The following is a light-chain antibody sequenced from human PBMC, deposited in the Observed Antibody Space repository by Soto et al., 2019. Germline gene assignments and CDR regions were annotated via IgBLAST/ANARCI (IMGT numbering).Light chain of an antibody. V-gene: IGLV2-14*01. Sequence: QALLTQPASVSGSLGQSITISCTGTISDVGGFNYVSWYQLHPGKAPKLMIYEVSNRLSGVSNRFSGSKSGNTASLTISGLQAEDEADYYCSSYTSSSPSVFGTGTKVTVL. CDR3: SSYTSSSPSV. J-gene: IGLJ1*01. CDR1: ISDVGGFNY. CDR2: EVS.